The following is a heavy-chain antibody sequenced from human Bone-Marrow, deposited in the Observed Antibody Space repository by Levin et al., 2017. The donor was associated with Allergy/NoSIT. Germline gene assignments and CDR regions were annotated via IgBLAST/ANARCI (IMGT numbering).Heavy chain of an antibody. J-gene: IGHJ2*01. V-gene: IGHV3-30*04. CDR2: ISYDETNA. CDR3: ARAPHRYFDL. CDR1: GFNFNTYS. Sequence: QTGGSLRLSCAASGFNFNTYSMHWVRQAPGKGLEWLTIISYDETNAYYADSVKGRFTVSRDNSNKTLYLEMNTLKIEDTGVYHCARAPHRYFDLWGRGTLVTVSS.